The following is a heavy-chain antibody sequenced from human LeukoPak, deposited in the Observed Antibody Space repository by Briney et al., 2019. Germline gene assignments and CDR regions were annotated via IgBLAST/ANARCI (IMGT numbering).Heavy chain of an antibody. Sequence: PGGSLRLSCAASGFTFSSYSMNWVRQAPGKGLEWVSYISSSSSTIYYADSVKGRFTISRDNAKNSPYLQMNSLRAEDTAVYYCARVRSSSSYFQHWGQGTLVTVSS. V-gene: IGHV3-48*01. D-gene: IGHD6-6*01. CDR1: GFTFSSYS. CDR3: ARVRSSSSYFQH. CDR2: ISSSSSTI. J-gene: IGHJ1*01.